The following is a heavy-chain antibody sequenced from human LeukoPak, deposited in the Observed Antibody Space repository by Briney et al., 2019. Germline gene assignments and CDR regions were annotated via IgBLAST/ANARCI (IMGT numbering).Heavy chain of an antibody. V-gene: IGHV4-59*01. CDR3: ARGKNYGDWYFDL. D-gene: IGHD4/OR15-4a*01. Sequence: SETLSLTCTVSGGSTSGYYWNWIRLPPGRGLQWIGYVSNSGSTNYNPSLESRISISMDTSKRQLSLNLKSVTAADTAVYFCARGKNYGDWYFDLWGRGTLLTVSS. CDR1: GGSTSGYY. J-gene: IGHJ2*01. CDR2: VSNSGST.